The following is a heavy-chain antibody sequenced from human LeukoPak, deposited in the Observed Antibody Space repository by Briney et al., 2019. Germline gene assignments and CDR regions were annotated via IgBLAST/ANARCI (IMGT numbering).Heavy chain of an antibody. V-gene: IGHV3-23*01. Sequence: PSGGSLRLSCAASGFTFSSYAMSWVRQAPGKGREWVSDISGSGGSTYYADSVKGRFIISRDNSKNTLYLQMNSLRTEDTAVYYCAKMVPISGRPREGFDYWGQGALVTLSS. CDR2: ISGSGGST. CDR1: GFTFSSYA. J-gene: IGHJ4*02. D-gene: IGHD1-26*01. CDR3: AKMVPISGRPREGFDY.